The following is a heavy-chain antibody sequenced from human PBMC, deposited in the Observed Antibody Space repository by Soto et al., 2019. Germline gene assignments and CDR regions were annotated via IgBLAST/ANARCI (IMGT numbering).Heavy chain of an antibody. D-gene: IGHD3-16*01. V-gene: IGHV3-30*18. CDR3: AKDRVESGLGEVDY. CDR1: GFTFSTHG. Sequence: PGGSLRLSCAASGFTFSTHGIHCVRQAQFKGLEWVAVVSYYVTNKYYGDSVKGRFTISRDNSKNSLYLQMNSLRTEDTAVYYCAKDRVESGLGEVDYWGQGTLVTVSS. CDR2: VSYYVTNK. J-gene: IGHJ4*02.